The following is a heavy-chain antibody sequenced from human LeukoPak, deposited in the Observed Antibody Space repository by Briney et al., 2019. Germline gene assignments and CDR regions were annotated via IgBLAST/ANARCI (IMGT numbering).Heavy chain of an antibody. J-gene: IGHJ3*02. Sequence: GESLKISCKGSGYSFTNYWIAWVRQMPGKGLEWMGIIYPADSDTRYSPSFQGQVTISADKSISTAYLQWSSLKASDTAMYYCARADIVVARGAFDIWGQGTMVTVSS. CDR1: GYSFTNYW. CDR2: IYPADSDT. D-gene: IGHD2-2*01. CDR3: ARADIVVARGAFDI. V-gene: IGHV5-51*01.